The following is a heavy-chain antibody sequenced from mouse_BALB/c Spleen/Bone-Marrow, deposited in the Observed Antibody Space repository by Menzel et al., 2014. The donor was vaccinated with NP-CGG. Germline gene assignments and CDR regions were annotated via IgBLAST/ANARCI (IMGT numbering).Heavy chain of an antibody. J-gene: IGHJ3*01. CDR1: GFIFNSYG. CDR2: ISGGGSYT. D-gene: IGHD2-4*01. CDR3: ARHAYYDQTEVSFVY. Sequence: EVQLVESGGGLVKSGGSLKLSCAASGFIFNSYGMSWVRQTPEKRLEWVATISGGGSYTFYPDSVKGRFTISRDNAKNNLYLQLSSLRSEDTALYYCARHAYYDQTEVSFVYWGQGTLVTVSA. V-gene: IGHV5-9-2*01.